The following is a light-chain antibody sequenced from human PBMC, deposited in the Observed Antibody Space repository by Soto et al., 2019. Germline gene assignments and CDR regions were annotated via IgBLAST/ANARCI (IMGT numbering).Light chain of an antibody. Sequence: PGGRATLSCRASQSVSSSYLAWYQQKPGQAPRLLIYGASSRATGIPDRFSGSGSGTDFTLTISRLEPEDFAVYYWQQYSSSPTYTFGQGTKLEIK. CDR2: GAS. V-gene: IGKV3-20*01. CDR1: QSVSSSY. CDR3: QQYSSSPTYT. J-gene: IGKJ2*01.